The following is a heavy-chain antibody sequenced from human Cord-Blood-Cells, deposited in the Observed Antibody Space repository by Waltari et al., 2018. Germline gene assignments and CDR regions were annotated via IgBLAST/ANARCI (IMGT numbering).Heavy chain of an antibody. CDR2: IYYSGST. Sequence: QLQLQESGPGLVKPSETLSLTCTVSGGSISSRRYYWGWIRQPPGKGLEWIGSIYYSGSTYYNPSLKSRVTISVDTSKNQFSLKLSSVTAADTAVYYCARPTAVRTFDYWGQGTLVTVSS. J-gene: IGHJ4*02. V-gene: IGHV4-39*01. CDR3: ARPTAVRTFDY. CDR1: GGSISSRRYY.